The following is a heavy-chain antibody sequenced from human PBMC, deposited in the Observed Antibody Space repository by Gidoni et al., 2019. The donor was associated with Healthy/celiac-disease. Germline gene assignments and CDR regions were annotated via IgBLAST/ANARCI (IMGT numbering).Heavy chain of an antibody. Sequence: EVQLVESGGGLVKHGGSLRLSCAASGFTFSNAWLSWVRQAPGKGLEWVGRIKSKTDGGTTDYAAPVKGRFTISRDDSKNTLYLQMNSLKTEDTAVYYCTIPLPEWLSYYYYGMDVWGQGTTVTVSS. CDR2: IKSKTDGGTT. D-gene: IGHD3-3*01. J-gene: IGHJ6*02. CDR1: GFTFSNAW. V-gene: IGHV3-15*01. CDR3: TIPLPEWLSYYYYGMDV.